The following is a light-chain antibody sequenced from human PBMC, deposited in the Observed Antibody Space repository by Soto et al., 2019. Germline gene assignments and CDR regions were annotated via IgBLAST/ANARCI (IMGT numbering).Light chain of an antibody. CDR3: QQYNSYST. V-gene: IGKV1-5*03. CDR1: QSISSW. J-gene: IGKJ1*01. CDR2: KAS. Sequence: IQMTQSPSTLSASVGDRVTITCRASQSISSWLAWYQQKPGKAPKLLIYKASSLESGVPSRFSGSGSGTEFTLTISSLQPDDFATYYCQQYNSYSTFGQGTKVEI.